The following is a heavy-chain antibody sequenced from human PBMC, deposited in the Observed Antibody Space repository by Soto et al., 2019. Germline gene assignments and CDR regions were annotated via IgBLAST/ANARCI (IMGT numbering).Heavy chain of an antibody. D-gene: IGHD3-22*01. CDR3: ALRSMAVVPEY. Sequence: QVQLQESGPGLVKPSETLSLTCAVSGDSISTYYCMWIRQPPGKGLESIGYLYYGRSANYNPSLKSRFTLSVDTSTNQCSLTLSSMPAADTAVYYCALRSMAVVPEYWGQGTLVTVSS. CDR2: LYYGRSA. V-gene: IGHV4-59*01. J-gene: IGHJ4*02. CDR1: GDSISTYY.